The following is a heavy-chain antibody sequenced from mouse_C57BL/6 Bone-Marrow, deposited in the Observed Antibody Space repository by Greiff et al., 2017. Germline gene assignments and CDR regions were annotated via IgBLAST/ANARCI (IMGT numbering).Heavy chain of an antibody. CDR1: GFTFTDYY. D-gene: IGHD1-1*01. CDR2: IRNTANGYTT. J-gene: IGHJ3*01. CDR3: ARPHYYGSRAWFAY. V-gene: IGHV7-3*01. Sequence: EVKLVESGGGLVQPGGSLSLSCAASGFTFTDYYMSWVRQPPGQALEWLGFIRNTANGYTTEYSAFVKGRFTISRDNSQIILYLQMNALRAEDSAPYYCARPHYYGSRAWFAYWGQGTLVTVSA.